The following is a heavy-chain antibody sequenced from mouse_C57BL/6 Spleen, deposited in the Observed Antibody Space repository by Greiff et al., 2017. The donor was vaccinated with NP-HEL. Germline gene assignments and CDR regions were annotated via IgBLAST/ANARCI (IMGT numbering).Heavy chain of an antibody. J-gene: IGHJ2*01. CDR3: ARDDYDGYYFDY. V-gene: IGHV1-82*01. CDR2: IYPGDGDT. CDR1: GYAFSSSW. Sequence: VQVVESGPELVKPGASVKISCKASGYAFSSSWMNWVKQRPGKGLEWIGRIYPGDGDTNYNGKFKGKATLTADKSSSTAYMQLSSLTSEDSAVYFCARDDYDGYYFDYWGQGTTLTVSS. D-gene: IGHD2-4*01.